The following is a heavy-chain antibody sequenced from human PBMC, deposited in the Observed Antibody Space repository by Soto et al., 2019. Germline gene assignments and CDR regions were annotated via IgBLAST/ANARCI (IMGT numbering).Heavy chain of an antibody. CDR3: KHRPNYCPGGSCYSS. D-gene: IGHD2-15*01. Sequence: SGPTLVNPTQTLTLTCTFSGFSLSTSGLGVGWIRQPPGKALEWLGLIYWDDDKRYNLSLRSRLTITKDTSKNQVVLTMTNMDPVDTATYYCKHRPNYCPGGSCYSSWGQGIQVTVYS. CDR2: IYWDDDK. V-gene: IGHV2-5*02. J-gene: IGHJ5*02. CDR1: GFSLSTSGLG.